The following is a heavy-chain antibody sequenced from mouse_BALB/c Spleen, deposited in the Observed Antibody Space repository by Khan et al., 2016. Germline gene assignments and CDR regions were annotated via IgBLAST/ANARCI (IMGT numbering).Heavy chain of an antibody. Sequence: QVQLQQSGAELAKPGASVKMSCKASGYTFTSYWMHWVKQRPGQGLEWIGYINPSTGYTEYNQKFKDKATLTADKSSSTAYMQLSSLTSEDSAVYYWANRYDYYAMDYWGQGTSVTVSS. CDR1: GYTFTSYW. CDR3: ANRYDYYAMDY. V-gene: IGHV1-7*01. J-gene: IGHJ4*01. D-gene: IGHD2-14*01. CDR2: INPSTGYT.